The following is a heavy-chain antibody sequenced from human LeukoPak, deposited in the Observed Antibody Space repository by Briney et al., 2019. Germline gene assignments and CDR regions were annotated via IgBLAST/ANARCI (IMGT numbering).Heavy chain of an antibody. D-gene: IGHD3-3*01. CDR1: GYTLTELS. Sequence: ASVKVSCKVSGYTLTELSMHWVRQAPGQGLEWMGGFDPEDGETIYAQKFQGRVTMTEDTSTDTAYMELGSLRSEDTAVYYCATDGHYDFWSGYADWGQGTLVTVSS. CDR2: FDPEDGET. V-gene: IGHV1-24*01. J-gene: IGHJ4*02. CDR3: ATDGHYDFWSGYAD.